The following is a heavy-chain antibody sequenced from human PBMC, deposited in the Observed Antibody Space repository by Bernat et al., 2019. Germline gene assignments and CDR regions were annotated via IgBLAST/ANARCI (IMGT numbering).Heavy chain of an antibody. CDR1: GFTFSSYA. V-gene: IGHV3-23*01. J-gene: IGHJ4*02. CDR2: IRGSGGST. CDR3: APEGCGGPRC. D-gene: IGHD2-21*01. Sequence: EVQLLESGGGLVQTGGSLRLSCAASGFTFSSYAVSWVRQAPGKGLEWVSTIRGSGGSTYPADSVKGRFTISRDNSKNTLYLQMNSLRAEDTDVYYCAPEGCGGPRCWGQGTLVTVSS.